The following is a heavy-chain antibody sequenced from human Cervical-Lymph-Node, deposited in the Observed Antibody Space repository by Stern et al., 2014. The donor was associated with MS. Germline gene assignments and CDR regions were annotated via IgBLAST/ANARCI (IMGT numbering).Heavy chain of an antibody. CDR3: ARSLVVAARIDF. Sequence: QVQLVGSGAEVKEPGASVKVSCKASGYTFTDYYIHWVRRAPGQGLQWMGWINPNSGVTDYAQKFQGRVTMTRDTSINTAYMELSRLRSDDTAVYYCARSLVVAARIDFWGQGTLVTVSS. D-gene: IGHD2-15*01. V-gene: IGHV1-2*02. CDR2: INPNSGVT. CDR1: GYTFTDYY. J-gene: IGHJ4*02.